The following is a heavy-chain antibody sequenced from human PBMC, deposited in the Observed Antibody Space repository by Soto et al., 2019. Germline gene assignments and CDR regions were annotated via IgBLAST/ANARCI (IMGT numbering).Heavy chain of an antibody. Sequence: PXVSLRLTFAASGFTVSSYGMHWVRQAPGKGLEWVAVIRYDGSNKYYADSVKGRFTISRDNSKNTLYLQMNSLRAEDTAVYYCERDVAVAGTGVNYWGQGTLVTVSS. CDR1: GFTVSSYG. CDR3: ERDVAVAGTGVNY. J-gene: IGHJ4*02. V-gene: IGHV3-33*01. CDR2: IRYDGSNK. D-gene: IGHD6-19*01.